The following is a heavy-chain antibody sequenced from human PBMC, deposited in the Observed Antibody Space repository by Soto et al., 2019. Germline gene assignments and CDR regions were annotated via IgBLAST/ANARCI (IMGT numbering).Heavy chain of an antibody. CDR1: GVSVSSYY. V-gene: IGHV4-59*02. Sequence: SETLSLTCTVSGVSVSSYYWSWFRQPPGRGLEWIGFISYSGSPNYNPSLRSRVTISVDTSKNQFSLDLNSVTAADTAVYYCARDKGNVWGYFDFWGQGTMVTVSS. CDR3: ARDKGNVWGYFDF. CDR2: ISYSGSP. D-gene: IGHD7-27*01. J-gene: IGHJ4*02.